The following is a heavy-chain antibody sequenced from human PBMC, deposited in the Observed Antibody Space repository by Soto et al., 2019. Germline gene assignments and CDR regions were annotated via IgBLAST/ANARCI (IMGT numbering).Heavy chain of an antibody. CDR3: AKDPSEWCGELLGAFDI. CDR2: ISGSGGST. CDR1: GFTFSSYA. Sequence: EVQLLESGGGLVQPGGSLRLSCAASGFTFSSYAMSWVRQAPGKGLEWVSAISGSGGSTYYADSVKGRFTISRDNSKNTLYLQMNSLRAEDTAVYYCAKDPSEWCGELLGAFDIWGQGTMVTVSS. V-gene: IGHV3-23*01. D-gene: IGHD3-10*01. J-gene: IGHJ3*02.